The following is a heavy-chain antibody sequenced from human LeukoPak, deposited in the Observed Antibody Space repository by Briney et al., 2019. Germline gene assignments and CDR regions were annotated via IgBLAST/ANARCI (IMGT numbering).Heavy chain of an antibody. J-gene: IGHJ4*02. Sequence: ASVKVSCKASGYTFTSYYMNWVRQAPGQGLEWMGIINPSGGSTSYAQKFQGRVTMTTDTSTSTAYMELRSLRSDDTAVNYCARGFCSSNSCPPFHYWGQGTLVTVSS. CDR2: INPSGGST. CDR1: GYTFTSYY. CDR3: ARGFCSSNSCPPFHY. D-gene: IGHD2-2*01. V-gene: IGHV1-46*01.